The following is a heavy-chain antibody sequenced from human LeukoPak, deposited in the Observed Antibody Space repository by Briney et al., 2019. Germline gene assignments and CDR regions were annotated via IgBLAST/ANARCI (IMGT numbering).Heavy chain of an antibody. J-gene: IGHJ4*02. D-gene: IGHD1-26*01. CDR2: IYYSGST. CDR1: GGSTSSSSYY. CDR3: ARDPDRYSGSYYFDY. Sequence: SETLSLTCTVSGGSTSSSSYYWGWIRQPPGKGLEWIGSIYYSGSTYYNPSLKGRVTISVDTSKNQFSLKLSSVTAADTAVYYCARDPDRYSGSYYFDYWGQGTLVTVSS. V-gene: IGHV4-39*07.